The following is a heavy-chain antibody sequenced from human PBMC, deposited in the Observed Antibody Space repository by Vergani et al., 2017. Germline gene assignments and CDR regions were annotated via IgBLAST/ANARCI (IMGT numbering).Heavy chain of an antibody. Sequence: QVQLQESGPGLVKPSGTLSLTCAVSGGSISSSNWWCWVRQPPGKGLELSGEIYHGGSTNYNPSHKSRATISVDKAKNQFSLKLSSVTAADTAVYYCARDQSGGSYRENWFDPWGQGTLVTVSS. CDR2: IYHGGST. J-gene: IGHJ5*02. D-gene: IGHD1-26*01. CDR3: ARDQSGGSYRENWFDP. CDR1: GGSISSSNW. V-gene: IGHV4-4*02.